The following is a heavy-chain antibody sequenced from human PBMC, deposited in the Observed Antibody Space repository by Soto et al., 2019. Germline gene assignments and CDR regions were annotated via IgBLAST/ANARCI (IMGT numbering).Heavy chain of an antibody. CDR1: GYTFTSYG. J-gene: IGHJ6*03. V-gene: IGHV1-18*01. CDR3: ARVGPLRLLFECYYYMDV. CDR2: MSAYNGNT. Sequence: ASVKVSCKASGYTFTSYGISWVRQAPGQGLEWMGWMSAYNGNTNYAQKLQGRVTMTTNTSTSTAYMELSSLRSEDTAVYYCARVGPLRLLFECYYYMDVWGKGTTVTVSS. D-gene: IGHD5-12*01.